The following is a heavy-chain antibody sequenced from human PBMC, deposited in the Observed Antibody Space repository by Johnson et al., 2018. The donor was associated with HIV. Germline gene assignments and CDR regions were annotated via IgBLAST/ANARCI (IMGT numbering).Heavy chain of an antibody. CDR3: AKDERQRVCWSHAFDI. V-gene: IGHV3-30*02. Sequence: QVQLVESGGGVVQPGGSLRLSCAASGFKFSNYGMHWVRQAPGRGLEWVAFIRYDGSNKYYADSVKGRFTISRDNAKNALYLQLNSLKPEDTAVYYCAKDERQRVCWSHAFDIWGQGTVLTVSS. D-gene: IGHD2-8*02. J-gene: IGHJ3*02. CDR1: GFKFSNYG. CDR2: IRYDGSNK.